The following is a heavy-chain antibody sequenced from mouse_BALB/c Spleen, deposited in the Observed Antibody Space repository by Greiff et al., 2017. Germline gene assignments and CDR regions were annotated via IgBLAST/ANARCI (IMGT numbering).Heavy chain of an antibody. CDR3: ARHGVLRPDWYFDV. CDR1: GFTFSSYA. Sequence: EVQGVESGGGLVKPGGSLKLSCAAFGFTFSSYAMSWVRQTPEKRLEWVASISSGGSTYYPDSVKGRFTISRDNARNILYLQMSSLRSEDTAMYYCARHGVLRPDWYFDVWGAGTTVTVSS. V-gene: IGHV5-6-5*01. D-gene: IGHD1-2*01. CDR2: ISSGGST. J-gene: IGHJ1*01.